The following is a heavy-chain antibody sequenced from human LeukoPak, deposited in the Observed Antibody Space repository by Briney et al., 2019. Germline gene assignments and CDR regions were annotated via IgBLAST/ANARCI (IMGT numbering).Heavy chain of an antibody. J-gene: IGHJ4*02. CDR1: GGSVINTNW. CDR2: VHLDGRT. Sequence: SGTLSLTCGVSGGSVINTNWWTWVRQPPGKGLEWIGEVHLDGRTNYNPSLESRLTMSVDVSENQVSLKLTSVTAADTAVYYCAREGGSYRPLDYSGQGTLVTVSS. V-gene: IGHV4-4*02. D-gene: IGHD3-10*01. CDR3: AREGGSYRPLDY.